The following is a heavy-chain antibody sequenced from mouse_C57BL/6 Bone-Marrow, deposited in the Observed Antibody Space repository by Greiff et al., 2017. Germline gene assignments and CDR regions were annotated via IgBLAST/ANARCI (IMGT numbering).Heavy chain of an antibody. CDR2: IYPRSGNT. CDR3: ARWSLLLPFDY. J-gene: IGHJ2*01. Sequence: VKLVESGAELARPGASVKLSCKASGYTFTSYGISWVKQRTGQGLEWIGEIYPRSGNTYYNEKFKGKATLTADKSSSTAYMELRSLTSEDSTVYFCARWSLLLPFDYWGQGTTLTVSS. V-gene: IGHV1-81*01. D-gene: IGHD1-1*01. CDR1: GYTFTSYG.